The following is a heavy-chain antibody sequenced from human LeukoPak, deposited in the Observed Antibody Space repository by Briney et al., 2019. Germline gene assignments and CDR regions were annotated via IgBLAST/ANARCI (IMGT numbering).Heavy chain of an antibody. D-gene: IGHD1-26*01. V-gene: IGHV3-23*01. J-gene: IGHJ5*02. Sequence: GGSLRLSCAASGFTFSSYAMSWVRQAPGKGLEWVSSISGSAGSTYYADSVKGRFTISRDNSKNTLYLQMNNLRAEDTAVYYCAKDGSGSYPNWFDPWGQGTLVTVSS. CDR1: GFTFSSYA. CDR2: ISGSAGST. CDR3: AKDGSGSYPNWFDP.